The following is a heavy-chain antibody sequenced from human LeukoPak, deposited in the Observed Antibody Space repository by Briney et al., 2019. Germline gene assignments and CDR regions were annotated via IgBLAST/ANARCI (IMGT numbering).Heavy chain of an antibody. D-gene: IGHD3-10*01. J-gene: IGHJ3*02. V-gene: IGHV3-30*02. CDR1: GFTFSSYG. CDR3: AKGEKQLTFIRGYTFNI. Sequence: GGSLRLSCSASGFTFSSYGMHWVRQAPDKGLEWVASIRYDGSKTSFADSVKGRFTISRDNSKNTLYLQMNSLRAEDTAVYYCAKGEKQLTFIRGYTFNIWGQGTMVTVSS. CDR2: IRYDGSKT.